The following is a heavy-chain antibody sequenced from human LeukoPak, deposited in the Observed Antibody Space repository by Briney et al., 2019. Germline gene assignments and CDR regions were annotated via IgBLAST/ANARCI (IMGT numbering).Heavy chain of an antibody. V-gene: IGHV4-39*07. CDR2: IYYSGST. J-gene: IGHJ4*02. CDR1: GGSISSSSYY. Sequence: TSETLSLTCTVSGGSISSSSYYWGWIRQPPGKGLEWIGSIYYSGSTYYNPSLKSRVTIPVDTSKNQFSLKLSSVTAADTAVYYCAREQVNYDILTGYYTPSSYFDYWGQGTLVTVSS. D-gene: IGHD3-9*01. CDR3: AREQVNYDILTGYYTPSSYFDY.